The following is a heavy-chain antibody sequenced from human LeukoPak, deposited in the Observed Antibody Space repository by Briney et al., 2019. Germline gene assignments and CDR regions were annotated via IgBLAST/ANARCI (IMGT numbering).Heavy chain of an antibody. CDR3: ARENWDLVAVPMDV. V-gene: IGHV3-48*01. CDR1: GLTFSNAW. J-gene: IGHJ6*04. CDR2: ISSSSSAI. Sequence: GGSLRLSCAASGLTFSNAWMNWVRQAPGKGLEWISYISSSSSAIYYGDSVKGRFAISRDNAKNSLYLQMNSLRAEDTAIYYCARENWDLVAVPMDVWGKGTTVIVSS. D-gene: IGHD1-26*01.